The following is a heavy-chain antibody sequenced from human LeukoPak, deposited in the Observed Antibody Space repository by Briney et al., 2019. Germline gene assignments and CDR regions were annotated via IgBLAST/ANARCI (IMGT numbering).Heavy chain of an antibody. CDR3: ARLLWFGDPLEGGYYFDY. V-gene: IGHV1-2*07. J-gene: IGHJ4*02. Sequence: ASVRVSCKTSGYTFTDYNMHWVRQAPGQGPEWMGWIDPNRGGTNYAHRFQDRVTITRGTSISTVYMELNNLRSDDTAVYYCARLLWFGDPLEGGYYFDYWGQGTLVTVSS. CDR1: GYTFTDYN. D-gene: IGHD3-10*01. CDR2: IDPNRGGT.